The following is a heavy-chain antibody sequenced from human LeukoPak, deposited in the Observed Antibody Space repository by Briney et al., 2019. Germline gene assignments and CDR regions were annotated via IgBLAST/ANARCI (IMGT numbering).Heavy chain of an antibody. V-gene: IGHV3-30*02. D-gene: IGHD6-13*01. CDR2: IRYDGSTK. CDR3: AGDFWSQQQLVMDV. CDR1: GFSFSGYG. J-gene: IGHJ6*04. Sequence: GGSLRLSCAASGFSFSGYGMHWVRQAPGKGLEWVTFIRYDGSTKSYADSVKGRFTIARDNSKNTLYLQMNSLRAEDTAVYYCAGDFWSQQQLVMDVWGKGTTVTVSS.